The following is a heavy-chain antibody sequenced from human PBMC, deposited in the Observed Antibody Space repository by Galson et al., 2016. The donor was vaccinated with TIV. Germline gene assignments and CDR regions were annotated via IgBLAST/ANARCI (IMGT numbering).Heavy chain of an antibody. J-gene: IGHJ1*01. CDR2: IYNSGST. Sequence: SETLSLTCSVSGGSVSNSGYYWAWIRQSPQKGLEWIGSIYNSGSTYSNRFLKSRVTISVDTSKNRLSLKLNSVTAADTAVYYCSSLPSIGSYYDYFQHWGQGTLVAVSS. CDR1: GGSVSNSGYY. CDR3: SSLPSIGSYYDYFQH. D-gene: IGHD1-26*01. V-gene: IGHV4-39*07.